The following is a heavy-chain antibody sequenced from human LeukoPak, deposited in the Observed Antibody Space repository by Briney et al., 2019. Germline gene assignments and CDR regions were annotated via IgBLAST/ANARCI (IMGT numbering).Heavy chain of an antibody. Sequence: SETLSLTCTVSGGSISSGDYYWSWIRQPRGKGLEWIGYIYYSGSTYYNPSLKSRVTISVDTSKNQFSLKLSSVTAADTAVYYCARFSYDFWSGYGFDPWGQGTLVTVSS. CDR1: GGSISSGDYY. CDR2: IYYSGST. D-gene: IGHD3-3*01. CDR3: ARFSYDFWSGYGFDP. J-gene: IGHJ5*02. V-gene: IGHV4-30-4*01.